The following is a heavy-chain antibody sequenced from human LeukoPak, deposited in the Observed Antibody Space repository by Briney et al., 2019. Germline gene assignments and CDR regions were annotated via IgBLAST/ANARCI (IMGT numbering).Heavy chain of an antibody. CDR3: ARVYYDFWSGYYGDAFDI. Sequence: SETLSLTCTVSGGSISSYYWSWIRQPPGKGLEWIGYIYYSGSTNYNPSLKSRVTISVDTSKNQFSLKLSSVTAADTAVYYCARVYYDFWSGYYGDAFDIWGQGAMVTVSS. CDR1: GGSISSYY. V-gene: IGHV4-59*01. D-gene: IGHD3-3*01. J-gene: IGHJ3*02. CDR2: IYYSGST.